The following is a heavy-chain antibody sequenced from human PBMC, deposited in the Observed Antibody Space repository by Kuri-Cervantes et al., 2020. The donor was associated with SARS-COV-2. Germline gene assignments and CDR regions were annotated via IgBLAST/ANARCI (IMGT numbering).Heavy chain of an antibody. CDR2: FDPEDGET. D-gene: IGHD3-22*01. Sequence: ASVKVSCKASGYTFTGYYMHWVRQAPGQGLEWMGGFDPEDGETIYAQKFQGRVTMTEDTSTDTAYMELSSLRSEDTAVYYCATSLYYYDSSGYYENWGQGTLVTVSS. CDR1: GYTFTGYY. V-gene: IGHV1-24*01. J-gene: IGHJ4*02. CDR3: ATSLYYYDSSGYYEN.